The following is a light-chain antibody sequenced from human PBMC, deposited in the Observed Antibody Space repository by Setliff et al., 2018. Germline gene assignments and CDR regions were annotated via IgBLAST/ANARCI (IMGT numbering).Light chain of an antibody. CDR2: SNN. J-gene: IGLJ1*01. CDR3: AAWDDSLNGPV. CDR1: SSNIGSNT. Sequence: QSVLTQPPPASGTPGQRVTISCSGSSSNIGSNTVNWYQQLPGTAPKLLIYSNNQRPSGVPDRFSGSMSGTSASLAISGLQSEDEADYYCAAWDDSLNGPVFGTGTKVTVL. V-gene: IGLV1-44*01.